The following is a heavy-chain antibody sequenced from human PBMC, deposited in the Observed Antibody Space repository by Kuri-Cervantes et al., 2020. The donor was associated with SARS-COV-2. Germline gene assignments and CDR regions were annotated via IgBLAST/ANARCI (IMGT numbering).Heavy chain of an antibody. CDR2: IYTSGST. V-gene: IGHV4-4*07. Sequence: ESLKISFPVSGGSISSYYWSWIRQPVGKGLEWIGRIYTSGSTNYNPSLKSRVTMSVDTSKNQFSLKLSSVTAADTAVYYCARFFLWSFDYWGQGTLVTVSS. CDR1: GGSISSYY. J-gene: IGHJ4*02. CDR3: ARFFLWSFDY. D-gene: IGHD2/OR15-2a*01.